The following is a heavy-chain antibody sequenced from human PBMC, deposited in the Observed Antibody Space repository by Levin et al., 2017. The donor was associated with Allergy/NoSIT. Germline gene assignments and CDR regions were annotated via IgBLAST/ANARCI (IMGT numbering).Heavy chain of an antibody. CDR3: PHSPGYSYGYENFDS. Sequence: SGPTLVKPTQTLTLTCTFSGFSLTPSGVGVGWIRQPPGKALEWLALLYWDDDKRYSPSLKSRLTITQDTSKNQVVPTMTNLDPVDTGTYFFPHSPGYSYGYENFDSWGQGTLVTVSS. D-gene: IGHD5-18*01. CDR1: GFSLTPSGVG. CDR2: LYWDDDK. J-gene: IGHJ4*02. V-gene: IGHV2-5*02.